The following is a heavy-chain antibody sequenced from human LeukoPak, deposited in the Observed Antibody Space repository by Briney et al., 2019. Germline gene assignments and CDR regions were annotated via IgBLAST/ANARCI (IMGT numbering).Heavy chain of an antibody. V-gene: IGHV4-59*08. CDR2: IYYSGST. Sequence: SETLSLTCTVSGGSISSYYWSWLRQPPGKGLEWIGYIYYSGSTNYNPSLKSRVTISVDTSKNQFSLKLSSVTAADTAVYYCARVSGSCLDYWGQGTLVTVSS. CDR3: ARVSGSCLDY. J-gene: IGHJ4*02. CDR1: GGSISSYY. D-gene: IGHD1-26*01.